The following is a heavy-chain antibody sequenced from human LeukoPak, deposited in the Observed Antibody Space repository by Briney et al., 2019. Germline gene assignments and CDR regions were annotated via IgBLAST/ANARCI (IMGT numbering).Heavy chain of an antibody. J-gene: IGHJ4*02. CDR3: AKASGQLWSYYFDS. V-gene: IGHV3-23*01. CDR1: GFTFSSAS. Sequence: GGSLRLSCVTSGFTFSSASMSRVRQTPGKGLEWVSGIRDSGEKAYYAESVKGRFTISMDNSRNTLYLQMNSLRAEDTALYYCAKASGQLWSYYFDSWGQGTLVAVSS. CDR2: IRDSGEKA. D-gene: IGHD3-10*01.